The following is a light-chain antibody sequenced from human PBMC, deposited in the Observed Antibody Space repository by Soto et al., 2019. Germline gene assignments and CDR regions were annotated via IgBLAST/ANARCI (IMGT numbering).Light chain of an antibody. CDR2: AAS. V-gene: IGKV1-8*01. J-gene: IGKJ4*01. CDR1: QGISSY. Sequence: AIPLSQSPPSLSASTGDRVTITCRASQGISSYLAWYQQKPGKAPKLLIYAASTLQSGVPSRFSGSGSGTDFTLTISCLQSEDFATYYCQQYYSYPLTFGGGTKVDIK. CDR3: QQYYSYPLT.